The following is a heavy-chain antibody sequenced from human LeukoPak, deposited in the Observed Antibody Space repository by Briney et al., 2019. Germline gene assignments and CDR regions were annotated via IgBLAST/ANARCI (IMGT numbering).Heavy chain of an antibody. CDR2: LSGDSSSI. J-gene: IGHJ4*02. Sequence: PVGSLRLSCAASQFTFNNNAMSWVRQAPGKGLEWVSGLSGDSSSIYYAASVKGRFTISRDHSKNMLYLQMNSLRAEDTAVYYCTRFRGSGSSTLYSFDYWGQGSLVTV. CDR3: TRFRGSGSSTLYSFDY. D-gene: IGHD3-10*01. CDR1: QFTFNNNA. V-gene: IGHV3-23*01.